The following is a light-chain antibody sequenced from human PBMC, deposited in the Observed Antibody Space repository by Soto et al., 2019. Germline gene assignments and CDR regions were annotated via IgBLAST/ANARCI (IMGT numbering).Light chain of an antibody. CDR3: LQDTNYPWT. J-gene: IGKJ1*01. Sequence: SGRCGIIEKKVTITCRASQTINSWLAWYQQKPGKAPKLLIYEASSLEKGVPARFGGSGSGTDFTLAISSLQPEDSATYYCLQDTNYPWTFGQLTMLDI. V-gene: IGKV1-5*03. CDR2: EAS. CDR1: QTINSW.